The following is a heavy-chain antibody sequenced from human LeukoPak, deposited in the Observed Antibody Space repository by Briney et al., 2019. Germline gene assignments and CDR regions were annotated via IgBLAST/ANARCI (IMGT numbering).Heavy chain of an antibody. CDR2: IYYSGST. J-gene: IGHJ4*02. CDR3: ARRSHSSGWYYFDY. CDR1: GGSISSSSYY. Sequence: SETLSLTCTVSGGSISSSSYYWGWIRQPPGKGLEWIGSIYYSGSTYYNPSLKSRVTISVDTSKNQFSLKLSSVTAADTAVYYCARRSHSSGWYYFDYWGQGTLVTVSS. D-gene: IGHD6-19*01. V-gene: IGHV4-39*01.